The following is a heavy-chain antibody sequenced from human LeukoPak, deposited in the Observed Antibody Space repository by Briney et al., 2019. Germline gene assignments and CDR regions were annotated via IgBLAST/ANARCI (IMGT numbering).Heavy chain of an antibody. J-gene: IGHJ4*02. D-gene: IGHD3-10*01. CDR1: GGSFSGYY. CDR2: MNHGGTT. V-gene: IGHV4-34*01. Sequence: SETLSLTCAVYGGSFSGYYWSWIRQPPGKGLEWIGEMNHGGTTNYNPALKSRVTISVDTFKNQFSLKLSSVTAADTALYYYARDNGSGSYYNPFDYWGQGTLVTVSS. CDR3: ARDNGSGSYYNPFDY.